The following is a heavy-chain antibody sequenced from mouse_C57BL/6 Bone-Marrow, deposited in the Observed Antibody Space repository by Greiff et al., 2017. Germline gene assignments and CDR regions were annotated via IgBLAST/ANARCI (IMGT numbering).Heavy chain of an antibody. V-gene: IGHV1-69*01. CDR2: IDPSDSYT. CDR1: GYTFTSYW. CDR3: ARGYYGAYVFYYAMDY. J-gene: IGHJ4*01. Sequence: VQLQQPGAELVMPGASVKLSCKASGYTFTSYWMHWVKQRPGQGLEWIGEIDPSDSYTNYNQKFKGKSTLTVDKSSSTAYMQLSSLTSEDSAVYYCARGYYGAYVFYYAMDYWGQGTSVTVSS. D-gene: IGHD2-13*01.